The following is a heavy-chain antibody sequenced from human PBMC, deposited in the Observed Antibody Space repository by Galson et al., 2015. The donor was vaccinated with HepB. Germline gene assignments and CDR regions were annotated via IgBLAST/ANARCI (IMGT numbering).Heavy chain of an antibody. V-gene: IGHV1-2*02. D-gene: IGHD3-10*01. CDR2: INPNSGGT. CDR3: ARDSGYGSGSHSPDY. J-gene: IGHJ4*02. Sequence: SVKVSCKASGYTFTGYYMHWVRQAPGQGLEWMGWINPNSGGTNYAQKFQGRVTMTRDTSISTAYMELSRLRSDDTAVYYCARDSGYGSGSHSPDYWGQGTLVTVSS. CDR1: GYTFTGYY.